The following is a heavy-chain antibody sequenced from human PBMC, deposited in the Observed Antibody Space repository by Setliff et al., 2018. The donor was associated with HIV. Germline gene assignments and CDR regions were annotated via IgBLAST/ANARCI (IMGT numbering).Heavy chain of an antibody. CDR3: AKDHSSGWHYYFDY. CDR2: ITGGGDKT. V-gene: IGHV3-23*01. CDR1: GFTFSSYA. J-gene: IGHJ4*02. D-gene: IGHD6-19*01. Sequence: GESLKISCAASGFTFSSYAMNWVRQAPGKGLEWVSVITGGGDKTYYADSVKGRFTISRDNSKNTLYLQMDSLRAEDAAVYYCAKDHSSGWHYYFDYWGQGTLVTVSS.